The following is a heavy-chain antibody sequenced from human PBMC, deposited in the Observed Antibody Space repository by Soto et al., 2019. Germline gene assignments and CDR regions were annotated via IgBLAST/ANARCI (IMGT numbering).Heavy chain of an antibody. V-gene: IGHV3-23*01. CDR3: AKVRRRFLEWSNRYGMDV. Sequence: GGSLRLSCAASGFTFSSYAMSWVRQAPGKGLEWVSAISGSGGSTYYADSVKGRFTISRDNSKNTLYLQMNSLRAEDTAVYYCAKVRRRFLEWSNRYGMDVWGQGTTVTVSS. CDR2: ISGSGGST. J-gene: IGHJ6*02. D-gene: IGHD3-3*01. CDR1: GFTFSSYA.